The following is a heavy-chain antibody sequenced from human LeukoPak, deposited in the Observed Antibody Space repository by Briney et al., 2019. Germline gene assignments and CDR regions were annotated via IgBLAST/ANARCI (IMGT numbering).Heavy chain of an antibody. Sequence: SETLSLTCTVSSGSFSSTSYFSGWIRQSPGMGLEWIATINYSGTTYYNPSLKSRVTTSVDTSRNQFSLKLTSVTAADTAAYCCARVSGGDQPGEYWGQGALVTVSS. V-gene: IGHV4-39*01. CDR2: INYSGTT. CDR1: SGSFSSTSYF. J-gene: IGHJ4*01. CDR3: ARVSGGDQPGEY. D-gene: IGHD7-27*01.